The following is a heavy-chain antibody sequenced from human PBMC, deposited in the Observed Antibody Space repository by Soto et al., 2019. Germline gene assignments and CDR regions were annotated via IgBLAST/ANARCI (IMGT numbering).Heavy chain of an antibody. J-gene: IGHJ4*02. CDR3: AKDLRVGGSYRFAY. V-gene: IGHV3-11*01. D-gene: IGHD3-16*02. CDR1: GFTFSDYY. Sequence: GGALRLSCAASGFTFSDYYMSLIRPAPGKGLEWVSYISSSGSTIYYAESVKGRITISRDNAKNSLYRQMNSLRAEDTAGYYCAKDLRVGGSYRFAYWGQGTLVTVSS. CDR2: ISSSGSTI.